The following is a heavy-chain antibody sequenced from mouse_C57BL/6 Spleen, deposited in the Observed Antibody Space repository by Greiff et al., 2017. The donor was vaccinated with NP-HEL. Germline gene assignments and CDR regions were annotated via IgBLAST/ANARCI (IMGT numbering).Heavy chain of an antibody. J-gene: IGHJ3*01. Sequence: QVQLQQSGAELVRPGASVKLSCKASGYTFTDYYINWVKQRPGQGLEWIARIYPGSGNTYYNEKFKGKATLTAEKSSSTAYMQLSSLTSEDSAVYYCTFMVSFAYWGQGTLVTVSA. V-gene: IGHV1-76*01. D-gene: IGHD2-2*01. CDR2: IYPGSGNT. CDR3: TFMVSFAY. CDR1: GYTFTDYY.